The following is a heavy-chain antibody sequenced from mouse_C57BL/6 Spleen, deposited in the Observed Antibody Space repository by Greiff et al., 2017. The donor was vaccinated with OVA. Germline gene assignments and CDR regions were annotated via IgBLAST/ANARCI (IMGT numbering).Heavy chain of an antibody. V-gene: IGHV5-15*01. CDR3: ARHNDGSSYYAMDY. D-gene: IGHD1-1*01. Sequence: DVKLQESGGGLVQPGGSLKLSCAASGFTFSDYGMAWVRQAPRKGPEWVAFISNLAYSIYYADTVTGRFTISRENAKNTLYLEMSSLRSEDTAMYYCARHNDGSSYYAMDYWGQGTSVTVSS. CDR1: GFTFSDYG. J-gene: IGHJ4*01. CDR2: ISNLAYSI.